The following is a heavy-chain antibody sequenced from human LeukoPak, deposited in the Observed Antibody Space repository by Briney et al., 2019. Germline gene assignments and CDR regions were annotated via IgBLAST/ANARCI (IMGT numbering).Heavy chain of an antibody. CDR1: GFSFSSYG. CDR3: ANIPNSFGPDY. J-gene: IGHJ4*02. Sequence: GGSLRLSCAASGFSFSSYGMHWVRLAPGRGLEWVAFIPRDGSYEKYADSVKGRFAISRHNSKSTLYLHMNSLRAEDTAVYYCANIPNSFGPDYWGQGSLVTVSS. CDR2: IPRDGSYE. V-gene: IGHV3-30*02. D-gene: IGHD3-16*01.